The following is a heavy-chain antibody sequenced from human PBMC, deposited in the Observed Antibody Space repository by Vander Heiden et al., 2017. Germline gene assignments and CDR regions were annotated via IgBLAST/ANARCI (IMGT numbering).Heavy chain of an antibody. CDR2: INGDGSTT. CDR3: ARGNYGMDV. CDR1: GFTFSHYF. V-gene: IGHV3-74*01. J-gene: IGHJ6*02. Sequence: EVQLVESGGGLVQPGGSGGLSCAASGFTFSHYFIHWVRQAPGKGLVWVSNINGDGSTTNYADSVKGRFTISRDNAKNTLYLQMNNLRAEDTAVYYCARGNYGMDVWGQGTTVTVS.